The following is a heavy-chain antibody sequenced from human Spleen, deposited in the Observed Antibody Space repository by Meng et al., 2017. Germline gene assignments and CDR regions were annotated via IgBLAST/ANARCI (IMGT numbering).Heavy chain of an antibody. CDR3: ATRGNPYLNC. Sequence: QGQLVQSGGEVKKPGASGKVSCDASGYTLSSDGFSWVRQAPGQGLEWLGWINVYNGKTDYALKFQDRVTMTTDTFTNTAYMELRSLRSDDTAVYYCATRGNPYLNCWGQGTLVTVSS. V-gene: IGHV1-18*01. CDR1: GYTLSSDG. J-gene: IGHJ4*02. CDR2: INVYNGKT.